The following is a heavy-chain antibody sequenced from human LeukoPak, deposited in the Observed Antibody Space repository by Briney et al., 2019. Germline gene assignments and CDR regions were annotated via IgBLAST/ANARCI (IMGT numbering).Heavy chain of an antibody. CDR3: ARGSLYSSGRGWYFDL. D-gene: IGHD6-19*01. CDR2: IYYRGGT. V-gene: IGHV4-59*01. Sequence: PSGTLSLTCTVSGGSINSYYWSWIRQPPGKGLEWIGYIYYRGGTNYNSSLKSRVTISVDTSNNQFSLKLTSVTAADTAMYYCARGSLYSSGRGWYFDLWGRGTLVTVSS. J-gene: IGHJ2*01. CDR1: GGSINSYY.